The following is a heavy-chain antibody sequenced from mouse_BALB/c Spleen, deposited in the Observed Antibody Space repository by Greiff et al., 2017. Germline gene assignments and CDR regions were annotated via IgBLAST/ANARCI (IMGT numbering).Heavy chain of an antibody. CDR3: ARVDSSGYGAMDY. CDR2: ISSGSSTI. V-gene: IGHV5-17*02. J-gene: IGHJ4*01. CDR1: GFTFSSFG. Sequence: EVQGVESGGGLVQPGGSRKLSCAASGFTFSSFGMHWVRQAPEKGLEWVAYISSGSSTIYYADTVKGRFTISRDNPKNTLFLQMTSLRSEDTAMYYCARVDSSGYGAMDYWGQGTSVTVSS. D-gene: IGHD3-2*01.